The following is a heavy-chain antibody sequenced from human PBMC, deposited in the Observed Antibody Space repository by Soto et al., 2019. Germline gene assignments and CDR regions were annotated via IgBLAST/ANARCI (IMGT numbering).Heavy chain of an antibody. CDR2: ISGGTSTI. Sequence: GGSLRLSCAASGFTFSDYYMSWIRQAPGKGLEWISYISGGTSTIYYADSVKGRFTISRDNAKNSLYLQMNSLRAEDTAVYYCVRHGSVDTTNWFDPWGQGILVTVSS. CDR3: VRHGSVDTTNWFDP. J-gene: IGHJ5*02. D-gene: IGHD5-18*01. V-gene: IGHV3-11*01. CDR1: GFTFSDYY.